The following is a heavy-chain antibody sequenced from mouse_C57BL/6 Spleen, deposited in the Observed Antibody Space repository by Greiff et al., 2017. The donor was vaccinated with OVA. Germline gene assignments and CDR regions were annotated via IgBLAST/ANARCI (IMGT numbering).Heavy chain of an antibody. V-gene: IGHV1-69*01. CDR1: GYTFTSYW. D-gene: IGHD2-3*01. CDR2: IDPSDSYT. J-gene: IGHJ4*01. CDR3: AKDDDAMDY. Sequence: QVQLQQPGAELVMPGASVKLSCKASGYTFTSYWMHWVKQRPGQGLEWIGEIDPSDSYTNYNHKFKGKFTLTVDKSSSTAYMQLSSLTSEDSAVYYRAKDDDAMDYWGQGTSVTVSS.